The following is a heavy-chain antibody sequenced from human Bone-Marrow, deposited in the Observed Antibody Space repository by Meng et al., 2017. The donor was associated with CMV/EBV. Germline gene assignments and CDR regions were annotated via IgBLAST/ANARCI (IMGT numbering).Heavy chain of an antibody. D-gene: IGHD5-18*01. CDR2: IIPILGIA. V-gene: IGHV1-69*10. J-gene: IGHJ6*02. CDR1: GGTFSSYA. Sequence: SVKVSCKASGGTFSSYAISWVRQAPGQGLEWMGGIIPILGIANYAQKFQGRVTITADKSTSTAYMELSSLRSEDTAVYYCARMDTAMVLHYYYYYGMDVWGQGNTVTVSS. CDR3: ARMDTAMVLHYYYYYGMDV.